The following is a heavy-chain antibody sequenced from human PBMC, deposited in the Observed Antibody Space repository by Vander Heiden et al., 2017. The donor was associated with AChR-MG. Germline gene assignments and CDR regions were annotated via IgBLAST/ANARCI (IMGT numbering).Heavy chain of an antibody. V-gene: IGHV3-23*01. CDR2: ISGGGGTT. CDR3: AKVDIVATIVWAFDY. J-gene: IGHJ4*02. Sequence: EVQLLESGGGLVQPGGSLRLSCAASGFTFHRYAMNWVRQAPGKGLEWVSGISGGGGTTKYADSVKGRFTISRDNSKSTLYLQMNSLRAEDTAVYYCAKVDIVATIVWAFDYWGQGTLVTVSS. D-gene: IGHD5-12*01. CDR1: GFTFHRYA.